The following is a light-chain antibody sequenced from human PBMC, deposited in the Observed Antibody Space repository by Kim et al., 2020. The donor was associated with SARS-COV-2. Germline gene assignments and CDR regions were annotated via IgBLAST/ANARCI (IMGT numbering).Light chain of an antibody. J-gene: IGLJ2*01. V-gene: IGLV3-1*01. Sequence: VSPGQTASITCSGDKLGDKYASWYQQRPGQSPVLVIYQDTKRPSGIPERFSGSNSGNTATLTISGTQAMDEADYYCQAWDSSTVVFGGGTQLTVL. CDR2: QDT. CDR1: KLGDKY. CDR3: QAWDSSTVV.